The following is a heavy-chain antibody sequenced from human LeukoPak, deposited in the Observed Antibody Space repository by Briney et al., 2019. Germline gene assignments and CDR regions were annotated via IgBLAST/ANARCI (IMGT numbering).Heavy chain of an antibody. CDR1: GFTFSSYG. Sequence: GSLRLSCAASGFTFSSYGMHWVRQAPGKGLEWVAVISYDGSNKYYADSVKGRFTISRDNSKNTLYLQMNSLRAEDTAVYYCARSSNYGYWGQGTLVTVSS. J-gene: IGHJ4*02. D-gene: IGHD4-11*01. CDR3: ARSSNYGY. CDR2: ISYDGSNK. V-gene: IGHV3-30*03.